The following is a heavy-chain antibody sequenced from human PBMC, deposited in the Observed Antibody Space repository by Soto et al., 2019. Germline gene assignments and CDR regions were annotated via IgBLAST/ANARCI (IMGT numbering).Heavy chain of an antibody. CDR2: ISAYNGNT. D-gene: IGHD2-2*01. CDR3: ARDSAGIVVVPAPLFDP. CDR1: GYTFTSYG. Sequence: QVQLVQSGAEVKKPGASVKVSCKASGYTFTSYGISWVRQAPGQGLEWMGWISAYNGNTNYAQKLQGRVTMTPDTSTSTAYMELRSLRSDDTAVYYCARDSAGIVVVPAPLFDPWGQGTLVTVSS. V-gene: IGHV1-18*01. J-gene: IGHJ5*02.